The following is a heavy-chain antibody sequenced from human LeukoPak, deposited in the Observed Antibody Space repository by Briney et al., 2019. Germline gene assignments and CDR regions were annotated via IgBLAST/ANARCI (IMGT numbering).Heavy chain of an antibody. J-gene: IGHJ6*03. V-gene: IGHV4-34*01. CDR2: SNDSGGT. CDR1: GGTFSGYY. D-gene: IGHD1-26*01. CDR3: ARLSVIVGAALEYYYYYMDV. Sequence: SETLSLTCAVYGGTFSGYYWSWLRQPPGKRLEWVGESNDSGGTNYNPSLKSRVTISADKSKNQVSLRLTSVTAADTAVYYCARLSVIVGAALEYYYYYMDVWGQGTTVTVSS.